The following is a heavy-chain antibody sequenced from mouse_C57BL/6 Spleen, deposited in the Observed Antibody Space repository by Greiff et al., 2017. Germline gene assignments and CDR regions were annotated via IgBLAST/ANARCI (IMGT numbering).Heavy chain of an antibody. V-gene: IGHV14-1*01. J-gene: IGHJ4*01. CDR3: TDYGSRSYAMDY. Sequence: VQLQQSGAELVRPGASVKLSCTASGFNIKDYYMHWVKQRPEQGLEWIGRIDPEDGDTEYAPKFQGKATMTADTSSNTAYLQLSSLTSEDTAVYYCTDYGSRSYAMDYWGQGTSVTVSS. CDR2: IDPEDGDT. D-gene: IGHD1-1*01. CDR1: GFNIKDYY.